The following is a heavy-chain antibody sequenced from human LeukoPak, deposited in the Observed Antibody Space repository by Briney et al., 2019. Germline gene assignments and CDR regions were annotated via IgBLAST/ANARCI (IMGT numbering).Heavy chain of an antibody. J-gene: IGHJ3*02. D-gene: IGHD2-21*02. Sequence: GESLKISCKGSGYSFTSYWIGWVRQMPGKGLEWMGIIYPGDSDTRYSPSFQGQVTISADKSISTAYLQWSSLKASDTAMYYCARPRFVVVTATDDAFDIWGQGAMVTVSS. CDR1: GYSFTSYW. V-gene: IGHV5-51*01. CDR3: ARPRFVVVTATDDAFDI. CDR2: IYPGDSDT.